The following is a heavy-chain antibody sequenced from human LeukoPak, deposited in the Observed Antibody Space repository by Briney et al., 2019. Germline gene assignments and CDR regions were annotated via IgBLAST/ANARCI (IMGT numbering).Heavy chain of an antibody. J-gene: IGHJ5*02. D-gene: IGHD3-16*01. Sequence: PGGSLRLSCAASGFTFSSYSMNWVRQAPGKGLEWVSSISSSSSYIYYADSVKGRFTISRDNAKNSLYLQMNSLRAEDTAVYYCARALYYDYVWGSYFGWFDPWGQGTLVTVSS. CDR3: ARALYYDYVWGSYFGWFDP. V-gene: IGHV3-21*01. CDR2: ISSSSSYI. CDR1: GFTFSSYS.